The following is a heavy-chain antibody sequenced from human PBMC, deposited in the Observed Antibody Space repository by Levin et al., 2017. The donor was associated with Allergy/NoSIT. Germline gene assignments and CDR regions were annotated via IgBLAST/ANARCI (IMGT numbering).Heavy chain of an antibody. CDR1: GFSLSTTGVG. J-gene: IGHJ4*02. CDR2: IYWDDDK. D-gene: IGHD6-19*01. Sequence: NGSGPTLVKPTQTLTLTCTFSGFSLSTTGVGVGWIRQPPGKALEWLAVIYWDDDKRYSPSLRSRLSITKDTSKNQVVLTMTNMDPVDTATYYCAHRPNGYISGWDQANFDYWGQGTLVTVSS. CDR3: AHRPNGYISGWDQANFDY. V-gene: IGHV2-5*02.